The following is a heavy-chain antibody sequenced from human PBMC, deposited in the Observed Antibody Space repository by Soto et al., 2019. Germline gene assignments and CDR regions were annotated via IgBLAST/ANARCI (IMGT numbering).Heavy chain of an antibody. J-gene: IGHJ5*02. D-gene: IGHD1-7*01. Sequence: QVQLVQSGAEVKKPGASVKVSCKASGYTFTSYGIIWVRQAPGQGLEWMGWISAYNGNTNYAQKLEGRVTMTTATTTSTSYMELRSLRSDDTAVYYCARGDWNSRYNWFDPGGQGTLVTVSS. CDR2: ISAYNGNT. V-gene: IGHV1-18*01. CDR1: GYTFTSYG. CDR3: ARGDWNSRYNWFDP.